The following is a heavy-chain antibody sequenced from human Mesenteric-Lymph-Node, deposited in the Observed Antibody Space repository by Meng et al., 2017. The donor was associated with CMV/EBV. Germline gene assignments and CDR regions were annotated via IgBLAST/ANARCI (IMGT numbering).Heavy chain of an antibody. V-gene: IGHV3-21*01. J-gene: IGHJ4*02. CDR3: AKDGRLYDSSGYYLDY. D-gene: IGHD3-22*01. CDR2: VSGSTTYI. CDR1: GFTFRSYS. Sequence: GGSLRLSCAASGFTFRSYSMNWVRQAPGKGLEWVSSVSGSTTYIDYADSVKGRFTISRDNSKNTLYLQMNSLRAEDTAVYYCAKDGRLYDSSGYYLDYWGQGTLVTVSS.